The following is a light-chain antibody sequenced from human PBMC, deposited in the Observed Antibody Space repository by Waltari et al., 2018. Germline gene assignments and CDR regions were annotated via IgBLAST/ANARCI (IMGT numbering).Light chain of an antibody. Sequence: EIVLTQSPGTLPLSPGEKATLSCRASQSVVSNYLAWYQQKPGQAPRLLIFGASSRAAGIPDRFSGSGSGTDFTLTISRLKPEDFAVFYCHQYGSSPWTFGQGTKVEIK. J-gene: IGKJ1*01. CDR2: GAS. CDR3: HQYGSSPWT. CDR1: QSVVSNY. V-gene: IGKV3-20*01.